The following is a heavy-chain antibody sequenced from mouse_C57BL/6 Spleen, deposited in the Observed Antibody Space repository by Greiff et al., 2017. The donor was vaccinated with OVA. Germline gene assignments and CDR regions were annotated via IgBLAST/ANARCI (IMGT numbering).Heavy chain of an antibody. CDR1: GYAFSSSW. J-gene: IGHJ4*01. D-gene: IGHD2-3*01. V-gene: IGHV1-82*01. Sequence: VQLEESGPELVRPGASVKISCKASGYAFSSSWMNWVKQRPGKGLEWIGRIFPGDGDNNYNGKFKGQATLTADKSSSTAYLRLSSLASYDSAVYVCSSSEVYDFSDAMDYWGQGTSVTVSS. CDR3: SSSEVYDFSDAMDY. CDR2: IFPGDGDN.